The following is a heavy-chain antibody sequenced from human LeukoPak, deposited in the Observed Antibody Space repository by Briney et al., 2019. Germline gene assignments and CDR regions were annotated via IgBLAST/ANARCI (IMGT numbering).Heavy chain of an antibody. Sequence: PSETLSLTCAVYGGSFSGYYWSWIRQPPGKGLEWIGEINHSGSTNYNPSLKSRVTISVDTSKNQFSLKLSSVTAADTAVYYCARGGVTTEDFDYWGQGTLVTVSS. V-gene: IGHV4-34*01. CDR3: ARGGVTTEDFDY. J-gene: IGHJ4*02. D-gene: IGHD4-11*01. CDR2: INHSGST. CDR1: GGSFSGYY.